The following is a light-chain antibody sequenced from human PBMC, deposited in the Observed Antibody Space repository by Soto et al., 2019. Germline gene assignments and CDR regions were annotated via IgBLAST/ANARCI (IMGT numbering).Light chain of an antibody. CDR1: QSVSSY. CDR3: QQRSNWPPWT. J-gene: IGKJ2*02. CDR2: DAS. V-gene: IGKV3-11*01. Sequence: EIGLTQSTATLSLSPGERATLSCRASQSVSSYLAWYQQKPGQAPRLLIYDASNRATGIPARFSGSGSGTDFTLTISSLEPEDFAVYYCQQRSNWPPWTFGQGTKLEIK.